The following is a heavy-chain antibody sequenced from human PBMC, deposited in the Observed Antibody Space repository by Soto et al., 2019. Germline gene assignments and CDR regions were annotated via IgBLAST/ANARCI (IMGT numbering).Heavy chain of an antibody. CDR3: ARVRGHSYGYADY. Sequence: GWSLRLSCASSVFIFIPYSMNWVRQAPGKGLEWVAFISGSGSPIYYADSVEGRFTISRDNAKNSLYLQMNSLRDGDTGVYYCARVRGHSYGYADYWGQGTLVTVSS. J-gene: IGHJ4*02. D-gene: IGHD5-18*01. CDR2: ISGSGSPI. CDR1: VFIFIPYS. V-gene: IGHV3-48*02.